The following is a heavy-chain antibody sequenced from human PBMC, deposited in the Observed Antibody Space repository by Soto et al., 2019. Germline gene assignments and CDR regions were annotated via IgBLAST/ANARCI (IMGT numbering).Heavy chain of an antibody. D-gene: IGHD2-8*01. V-gene: IGHV4-39*07. CDR1: GGSISISNYY. CDR3: ARGFGTNY. Sequence: SETLSLTCTVSGGSISISNYYWSWIRQPPGKGLEWIGEINHSGSTNYNPSLKSRVTISVDTSKNQFSLKLSSVTAADTAVYYCARGFGTNYWGQGTLVTVSS. CDR2: INHSGST. J-gene: IGHJ4*02.